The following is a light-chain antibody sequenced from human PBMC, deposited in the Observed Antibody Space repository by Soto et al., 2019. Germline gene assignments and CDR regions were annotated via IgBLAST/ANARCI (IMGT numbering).Light chain of an antibody. J-gene: IGKJ5*01. CDR3: QRYNNWPLT. CDR2: GAS. V-gene: IGKV3-15*01. Sequence: EIVMTQSPATLSVSLGDRVTLTSRASQSVSSILAWYQQKPGQAPRLLIYGASTRATGIPARFSGSGSGTEFTLTINSLQSEDFAVYYCQRYNNWPLTFGQGTRLEIK. CDR1: QSVSSI.